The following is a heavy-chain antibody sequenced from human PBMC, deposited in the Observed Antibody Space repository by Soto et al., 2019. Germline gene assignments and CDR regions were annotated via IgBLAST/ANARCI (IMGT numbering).Heavy chain of an antibody. J-gene: IGHJ5*02. CDR3: AKEGSIRGALDWFDP. CDR2: VSHSGDNT. D-gene: IGHD3-10*01. CDR1: GFTFVTYA. V-gene: IGHV3-23*01. Sequence: EVQLLESGGGLVQPGGSLRLSCAASGFTFVTYAVTWVRQAPGKGLEWVSTVSHSGDNTYYADSVKGRFTVSRDNSKDTVYLQMNSLRAEDTGVYYCAKEGSIRGALDWFDPWGRGTLVTVSS.